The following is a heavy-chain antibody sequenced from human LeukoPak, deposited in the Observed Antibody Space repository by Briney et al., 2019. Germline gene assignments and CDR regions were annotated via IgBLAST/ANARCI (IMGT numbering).Heavy chain of an antibody. Sequence: GGSLRLSCTVSGFTPSSYEMSWIRQAPGKGLEWVSSIDYSGGSSYYADSVKGRFTISRDDSKNTLYLQMNSLRAEDTAVYYCAKGSSSSWYDAFDIWGQGTMVTVSS. V-gene: IGHV3-23*01. CDR2: IDYSGGSS. CDR1: GFTPSSYE. J-gene: IGHJ3*02. D-gene: IGHD6-13*01. CDR3: AKGSSSSWYDAFDI.